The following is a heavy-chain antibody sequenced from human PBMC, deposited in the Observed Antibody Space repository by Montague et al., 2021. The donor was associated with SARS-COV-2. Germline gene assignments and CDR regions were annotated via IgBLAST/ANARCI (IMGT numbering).Heavy chain of an antibody. D-gene: IGHD1-26*01. Sequence: TLSLTCTVSGDSISSGGYYWSWIRQHPGKGLDWLGYISSSGRYYYYPSLRSRLTISLDTSKNQFSLQLSSVTAADTARYYCARVLGSGSYQFDYWGQGTLVTVSS. J-gene: IGHJ4*02. V-gene: IGHV4-31*03. CDR2: ISSSGRY. CDR3: ARVLGSGSYQFDY. CDR1: GDSISSGGYY.